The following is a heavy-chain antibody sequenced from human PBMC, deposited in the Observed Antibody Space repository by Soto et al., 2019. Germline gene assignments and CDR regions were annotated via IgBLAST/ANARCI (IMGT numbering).Heavy chain of an antibody. D-gene: IGHD2-2*01. J-gene: IGHJ4*02. CDR1: GFTFSTYA. V-gene: IGHV3-23*01. CDR2: ISSRGI. Sequence: GGSLRLSCAASGFTFSTYAMNWIRQAPGKGLEWVSGISSRGIYYADSVKGRFTISRDNSKNTLYLQMNSLRAEDTAIYYCAKDRALYQLAFDFWGQGTLVTVSS. CDR3: AKDRALYQLAFDF.